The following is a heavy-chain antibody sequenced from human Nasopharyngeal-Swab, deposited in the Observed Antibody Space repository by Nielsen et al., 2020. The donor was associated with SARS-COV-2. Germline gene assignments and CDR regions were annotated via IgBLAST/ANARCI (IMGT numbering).Heavy chain of an antibody. Sequence: GESLKISCAASGFTFSSYEMNWVRQAPGKGPEWVSYISSSGSTIYYADSVKGRFTISRDNAKNSLYLQMNSLRAEDTAVYYCARGGTVTKGRYNWFDPWGQGTLVTVSS. J-gene: IGHJ5*02. D-gene: IGHD4-17*01. CDR1: GFTFSSYE. CDR2: ISSSGSTI. V-gene: IGHV3-48*03. CDR3: ARGGTVTKGRYNWFDP.